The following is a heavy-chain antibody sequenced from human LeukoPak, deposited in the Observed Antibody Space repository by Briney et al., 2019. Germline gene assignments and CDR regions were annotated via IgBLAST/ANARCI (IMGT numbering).Heavy chain of an antibody. D-gene: IGHD3-9*01. CDR3: ARGGVRYFDWLGSRSRSEADY. V-gene: IGHV1-2*02. J-gene: IGHJ4*02. Sequence: ASVKVSCKASGYTFTSYGISWVRQAPGQGLEWMGWINPNSGGTNYAQKFQGRVTMTRDTSISTAYMELSRLRSDDTAVYYCARGGVRYFDWLGSRSRSEADYWGQGTLVTVSS. CDR1: GYTFTSYG. CDR2: INPNSGGT.